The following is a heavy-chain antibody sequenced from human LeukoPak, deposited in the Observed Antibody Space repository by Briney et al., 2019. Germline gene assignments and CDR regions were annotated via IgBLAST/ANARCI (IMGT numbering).Heavy chain of an antibody. V-gene: IGHV3-21*01. J-gene: IGHJ4*02. D-gene: IGHD3-22*01. Sequence: PGGSLRPSCAASGFTFSSYSMNWVRQAPGKGLEWVSSISSSSSYIYYADSVKGRFTISRDNAKNSLYLQMNSLRAEDTAVYYCARDSYYDSSGYYDYWGQGTLVTVSS. CDR1: GFTFSSYS. CDR3: ARDSYYDSSGYYDY. CDR2: ISSSSSYI.